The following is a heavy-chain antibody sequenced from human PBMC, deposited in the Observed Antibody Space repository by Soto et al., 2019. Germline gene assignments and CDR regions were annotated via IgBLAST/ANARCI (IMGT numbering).Heavy chain of an antibody. D-gene: IGHD5-12*01. Sequence: ASVKVSCKASGFTFTSSAMQWVRQARGQRLEWIGWIVVGSGNTNYAQKFQERVTITRDMSTSTAYMELSSLRSEDTAVYYCAAVGGYSGYGGGGWGQGTLVTVSS. V-gene: IGHV1-58*02. CDR2: IVVGSGNT. CDR3: AAVGGYSGYGGGG. J-gene: IGHJ4*02. CDR1: GFTFTSSA.